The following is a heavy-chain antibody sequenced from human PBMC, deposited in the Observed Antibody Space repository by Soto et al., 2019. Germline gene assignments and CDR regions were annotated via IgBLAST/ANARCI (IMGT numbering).Heavy chain of an antibody. CDR1: GYTFTSYY. CDR3: ARGLCSSTSCYDHYYYYMDV. J-gene: IGHJ6*03. D-gene: IGHD2-2*01. Sequence: ASVKVSCKASGYTFTSYYMHWVRQAPGQGLEWMGIINPSGGSTSYAQKFQGRVTMTRDTSTSTVYMELSSLRSEDTAVYYCARGLCSSTSCYDHYYYYMDVWGKGTTVTVSS. V-gene: IGHV1-46*03. CDR2: INPSGGST.